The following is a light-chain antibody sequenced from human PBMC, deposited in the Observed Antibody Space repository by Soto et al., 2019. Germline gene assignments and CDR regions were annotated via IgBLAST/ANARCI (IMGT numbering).Light chain of an antibody. J-gene: IGLJ3*02. Sequence: QSVLTQPASVSGSPGQSITISCTGTRSDVGGSKLVSWYQHHPGKAPKLIIYEDTKRPSGVSTRFSGSNSGNTASLTISGLQAEDEADYYCCSYASSATWVFGGGTKLTVL. CDR3: CSYASSATWV. CDR2: EDT. V-gene: IGLV2-23*01. CDR1: RSDVGGSKL.